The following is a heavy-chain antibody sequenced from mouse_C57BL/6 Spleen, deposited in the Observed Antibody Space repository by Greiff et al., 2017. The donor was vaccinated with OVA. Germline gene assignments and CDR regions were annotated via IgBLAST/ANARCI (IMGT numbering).Heavy chain of an antibody. CDR2: IDPSDSET. CDR3: ARVYGNYLDY. Sequence: QVQLQQPGAELVRPGSSVKLSCKASGYTFTSYWMHWVKQRPIKGLEWIGNIDPSDSETHYNQKFKDKATLTVDKSSSTAYMQLSSLTSEDSAVYYCARVYGNYLDYWGQGTTLTVSS. J-gene: IGHJ2*01. V-gene: IGHV1-52*01. CDR1: GYTFTSYW. D-gene: IGHD2-1*01.